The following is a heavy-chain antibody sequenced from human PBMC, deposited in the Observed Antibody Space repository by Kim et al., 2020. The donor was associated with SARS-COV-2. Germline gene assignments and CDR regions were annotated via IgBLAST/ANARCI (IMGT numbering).Heavy chain of an antibody. J-gene: IGHJ4*02. D-gene: IGHD3-9*01. V-gene: IGHV4-30-2*01. CDR1: GGTLSGSGHS. CDR2: VDFSGNT. Sequence: SETLSLTCGLSGGTLSGSGHSWTWIRQPPGKGLEWIGDVDFSGNTDYNPSLRSRVTISVDRSKNQFSLKRSSVTAADTALYYCATSISVNAFFDYWGEGT. CDR3: ATSISVNAFFDY.